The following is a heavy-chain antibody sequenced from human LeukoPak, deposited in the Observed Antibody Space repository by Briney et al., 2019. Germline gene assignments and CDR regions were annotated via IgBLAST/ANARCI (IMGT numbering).Heavy chain of an antibody. CDR2: INPNSGGT. CDR1: GYTFTGYY. D-gene: IGHD3-10*01. V-gene: IGHV1-2*04. J-gene: IGHJ6*02. Sequence: ASVKVSCTASGYTFTGYYMHWVRQAPGQGLEWMGWINPNSGGTNYAQKFQGWVTMTRDTSISTAYMELSRLRSDDTAVYYCARGWFGELRSDYYYYGMDVWGQGTTVTVSS. CDR3: ARGWFGELRSDYYYYGMDV.